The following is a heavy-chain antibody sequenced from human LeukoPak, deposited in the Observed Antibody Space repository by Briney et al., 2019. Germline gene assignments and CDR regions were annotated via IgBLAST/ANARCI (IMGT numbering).Heavy chain of an antibody. J-gene: IGHJ3*02. V-gene: IGHV4-59*12. CDR2: IFYSGST. D-gene: IGHD3-22*01. CDR3: AKSNGYGLIDI. Sequence: GSLRLSCEASGSTLNSYIMHWVRQPPGKALEWIGNIFYSGSTYYSPSLKSRVTISLDTSRNQFSLKLNSVTAADTAVYYCAKSNGYGLIDIWGQGTMVTVSS. CDR1: GSTLNSYI.